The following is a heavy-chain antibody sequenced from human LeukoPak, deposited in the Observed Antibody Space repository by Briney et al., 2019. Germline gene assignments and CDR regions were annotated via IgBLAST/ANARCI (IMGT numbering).Heavy chain of an antibody. CDR2: IYYSGST. CDR1: GGSISSGGYY. Sequence: PSQTLSLTCTVSGGSISSGGYYWSWIRQHPGKGLEWIGYIYYSGSTYYNPSLKSRVTISVDTSKNQFSLKLSSVTAADTAVYYCARVSSSPYNWFDPWGQGTLVTVSS. V-gene: IGHV4-31*03. D-gene: IGHD6-6*01. J-gene: IGHJ5*02. CDR3: ARVSSSPYNWFDP.